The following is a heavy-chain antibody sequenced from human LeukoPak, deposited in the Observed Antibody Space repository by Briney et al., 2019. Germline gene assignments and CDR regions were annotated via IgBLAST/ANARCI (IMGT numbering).Heavy chain of an antibody. CDR1: GGSISSSSYY. Sequence: SETLSLTCTVSGGSISSSSYYWGWIRQPPGKGLEWLGSIYYSGSTYYNPSLKSRVTISVDTSKNQFSLKLSSVTAADTAVYYCARHTRYCSSTSCYPRFDYWGQGTLVTVSS. J-gene: IGHJ4*02. CDR2: IYYSGST. V-gene: IGHV4-39*01. CDR3: ARHTRYCSSTSCYPRFDY. D-gene: IGHD2-2*01.